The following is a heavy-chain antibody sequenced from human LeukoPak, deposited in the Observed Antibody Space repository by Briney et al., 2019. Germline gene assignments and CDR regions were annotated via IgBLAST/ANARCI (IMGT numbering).Heavy chain of an antibody. CDR1: GFTFSSYS. Sequence: AGGSLRLSCAASGFTFSSYSMNWVRQAPGKGLEWVSYISSSSSTIYYADSVKGRFTISRDNAKNSLYLQMNSLRAEDTAVYYCARGGYSYGAGETYYYYCGMDVWGQGTTVTVSS. V-gene: IGHV3-48*01. J-gene: IGHJ6*02. D-gene: IGHD5-18*01. CDR2: ISSSSSTI. CDR3: ARGGYSYGAGETYYYYCGMDV.